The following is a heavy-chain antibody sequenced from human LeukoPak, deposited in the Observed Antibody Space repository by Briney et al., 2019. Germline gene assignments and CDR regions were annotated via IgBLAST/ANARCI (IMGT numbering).Heavy chain of an antibody. CDR3: ARNRGTLFDY. CDR1: GGSISSYY. D-gene: IGHD3-16*01. J-gene: IGHJ4*02. V-gene: IGHV4-59*01. CDR2: IYYSGST. Sequence: NPSETLSLTCTVSGGSISSYYWSWIRQPPGKGLEWIGYIYYSGSTNYNPSLKSRVTISVDTSKIQFSLKLSSVTAADTAVYYCARNRGTLFDYWGQGTLVTVSS.